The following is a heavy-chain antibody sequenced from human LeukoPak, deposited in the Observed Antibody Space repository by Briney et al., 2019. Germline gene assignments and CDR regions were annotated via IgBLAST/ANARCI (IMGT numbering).Heavy chain of an antibody. D-gene: IGHD6-19*01. Sequence: SETLSLTCTVSGDSVSSSRYYWTWIRQPPGKGLEWIGYIYHGSATYNPSLESRVTLSMDTSKNQYSLKMTSVTAADTAVYYCAREGGRQWLVSGALDSWGQGTLVTVSS. CDR3: AREGGRQWLVSGALDS. CDR1: GDSVSSSRYY. J-gene: IGHJ5*01. V-gene: IGHV4-61*01. CDR2: IYHGSA.